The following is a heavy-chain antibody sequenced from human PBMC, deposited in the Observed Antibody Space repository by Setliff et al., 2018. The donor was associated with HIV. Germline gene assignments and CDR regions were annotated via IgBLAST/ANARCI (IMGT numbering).Heavy chain of an antibody. D-gene: IGHD5-12*01. CDR2: ISSSDITT. CDR3: APIRDGYNYCFDH. V-gene: IGHV3-23*01. Sequence: PGGSLRLSCVASGFTFSSYAMSWVRQAPGKGLQWISAISSSDITTYYADSVKGRFTISRDNSKNALYLQMNDLRAEDTAIYYCAPIRDGYNYCFDHWGQGTLVTASS. J-gene: IGHJ4*02. CDR1: GFTFSSYA.